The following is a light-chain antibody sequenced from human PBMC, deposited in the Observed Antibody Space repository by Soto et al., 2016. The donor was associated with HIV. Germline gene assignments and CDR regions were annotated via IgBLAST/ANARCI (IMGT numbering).Light chain of an antibody. CDR2: KAS. Sequence: DIQMTQSPSTLSASVGDRVTITCRASQSINSWLAWYQQKAGKAPKLLIYKASSLESGVPSRFSGGGSGTEFTLTISSLQPDDFATYYCQQYQTEEGTFGQGTTVEIK. CDR3: QQYQTEEGT. CDR1: QSINSW. V-gene: IGKV1-5*03. J-gene: IGKJ1*01.